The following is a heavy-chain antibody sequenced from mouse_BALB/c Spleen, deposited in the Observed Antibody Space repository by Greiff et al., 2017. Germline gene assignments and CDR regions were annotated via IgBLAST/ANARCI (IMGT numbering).Heavy chain of an antibody. CDR3: ARHYYGPWFAY. CDR1: GFTFSDYY. CDR2: ISDGGSYT. J-gene: IGHJ3*01. D-gene: IGHD1-1*01. Sequence: EVQLVESGGGLVKPGGSLKLSCAASGFTFSDYYMYWVRQTPEKRLEWVATISDGGSYTYYPDSVKGRFTISRDNAKNTLYLEMSSLRSEDTAMYYCARHYYGPWFAYWGQGTLVTVSA. V-gene: IGHV5-4*02.